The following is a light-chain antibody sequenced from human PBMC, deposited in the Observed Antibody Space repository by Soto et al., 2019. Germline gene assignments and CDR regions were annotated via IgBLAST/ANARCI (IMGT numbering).Light chain of an antibody. CDR1: SSDVGAYDY. J-gene: IGLJ1*01. CDR3: SSFAGSNNFPYV. Sequence: QSALAQHPSASGSPGQSVTISCTVTSSDVGAYDYVSWYQQHPGKAPKLMIYEINKRPSGVPDRFSGSKSGNTASLTVSGLQAEDEADYYCSSFAGSNNFPYVFRTGTKVTVL. V-gene: IGLV2-8*01. CDR2: EIN.